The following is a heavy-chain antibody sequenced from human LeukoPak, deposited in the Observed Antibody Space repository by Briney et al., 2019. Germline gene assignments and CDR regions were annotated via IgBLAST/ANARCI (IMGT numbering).Heavy chain of an antibody. Sequence: SETLSLTCTVSGGSISSGGYYWSWIRQHSGKGLQWIGYSFYSGSTYSNPSTYSNPSLESRLSISLDTSKNQFSLKLTSVTAADTAVYYCARGFYDNSGSADAFDIWGQGTMVTVSS. J-gene: IGHJ3*02. CDR3: ARGFYDNSGSADAFDI. D-gene: IGHD3-22*01. CDR2: SFYSGSTYSNPST. CDR1: GGSISSGGYY. V-gene: IGHV4-31*03.